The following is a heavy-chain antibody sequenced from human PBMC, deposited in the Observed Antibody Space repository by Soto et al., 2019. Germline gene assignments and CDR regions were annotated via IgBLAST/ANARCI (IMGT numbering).Heavy chain of an antibody. D-gene: IGHD2-8*01. Sequence: PSETLSLTCTVSGGSNSSSSYYWGWIRQPPGKGLEWIGSIYYSGSTYYNPSLKSRVTISVDTSKNQFSLKLSSVTAADTAVYYCARHWIVLMVYANNWFDPWGQGTLVTVSS. CDR2: IYYSGST. J-gene: IGHJ5*02. CDR3: ARHWIVLMVYANNWFDP. V-gene: IGHV4-39*01. CDR1: GGSNSSSSYY.